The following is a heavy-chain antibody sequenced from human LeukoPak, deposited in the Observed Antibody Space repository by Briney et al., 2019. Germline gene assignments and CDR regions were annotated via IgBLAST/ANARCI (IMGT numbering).Heavy chain of an antibody. V-gene: IGHV3-66*03. CDR1: GFTVSSTH. Sequence: GGSLRLSCTASGFTVSSTHMNWVRQAPGEGLEFVSVIYSNGNTYYADSVKGRFTISRDTSKNTLYLQMNSLRSDDTAVYYCARELGKYYNSWGQGTLVTVSS. CDR2: IYSNGNT. J-gene: IGHJ4*02. CDR3: ARELGKYYNS. D-gene: IGHD1-1*01.